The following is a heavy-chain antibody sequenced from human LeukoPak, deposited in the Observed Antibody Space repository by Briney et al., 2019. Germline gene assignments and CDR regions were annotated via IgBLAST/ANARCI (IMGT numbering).Heavy chain of an antibody. CDR1: GGSISSGGYY. V-gene: IGHV4-30-2*01. CDR2: IYHSGST. CDR3: ARVPVVGIGFDY. J-gene: IGHJ4*02. Sequence: SQTLSLTCTVSGGSISSGGYYWSWIRQPPGKGLEWIGYIYHSGSTYYNPSLKSRVTISVDRSKNQFSLKLSSVTAADTAVYYCARVPVVGIGFDYWGQGTLVTVSS. D-gene: IGHD2-2*01.